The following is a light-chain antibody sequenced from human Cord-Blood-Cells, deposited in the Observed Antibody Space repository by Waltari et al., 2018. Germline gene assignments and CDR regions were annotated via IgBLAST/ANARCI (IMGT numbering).Light chain of an antibody. V-gene: IGLV3-1*01. CDR1: KSGDKY. J-gene: IGLJ2*01. CDR2: QDS. Sequence: SYELTQPPSVSVSPAQTASITCSGDKSGDKYACWYQQQPGQSPVLVIYQDSKRPSGIPERFSGSNSGNTATLTISGTQAMDEADYYCQAWDSSTVVFGGGTKLTVL. CDR3: QAWDSSTVV.